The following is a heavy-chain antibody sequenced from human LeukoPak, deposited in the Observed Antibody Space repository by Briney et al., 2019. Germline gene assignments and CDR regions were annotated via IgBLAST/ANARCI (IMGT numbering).Heavy chain of an antibody. V-gene: IGHV1-69*13. CDR2: IIPIFGKA. D-gene: IGHD3-22*01. J-gene: IGHJ4*02. Sequence: EASVTVSCKASGGTFSSYAISWVRQAPGQGLEWMGGIIPIFGKANYAQKFQGRVTITADESTSTAYMELSSLRSEDRAVYYCARTYYYDSSGYYFDYWGQGTLVTVSS. CDR3: ARTYYYDSSGYYFDY. CDR1: GGTFSSYA.